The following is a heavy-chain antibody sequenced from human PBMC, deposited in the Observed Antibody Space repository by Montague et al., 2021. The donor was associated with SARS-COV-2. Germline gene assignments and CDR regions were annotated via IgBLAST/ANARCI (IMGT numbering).Heavy chain of an antibody. Sequence: TLSLTCSVSSGSISTGHHWSWIRQHPMKGLEWIGYIYHSGSTYYNPSFKGRVTISIDTAKNQFSLELTSMTAADTAVYYCARDHGQWFGELWGHGLDVWGQGTTVIV. J-gene: IGHJ6*02. CDR3: ARDHGQWFGELWGHGLDV. V-gene: IGHV4-31*03. CDR1: SGSISTGHH. D-gene: IGHD3-10*01. CDR2: IYHSGST.